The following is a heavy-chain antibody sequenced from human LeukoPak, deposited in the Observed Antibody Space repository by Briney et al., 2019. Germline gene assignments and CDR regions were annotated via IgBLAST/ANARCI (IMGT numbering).Heavy chain of an antibody. CDR1: GFTFSSYG. Sequence: GGSLRLSCAASGFTFSSYGMSWVRQAPGKGLEWVSAISGSGGSTYYADSVKGRFTISRDNSKNTLYLQMNSLRAEDTAVYYCAKRVVPAARTSNIDYWGQGTLVTVSS. V-gene: IGHV3-23*01. CDR2: ISGSGGST. J-gene: IGHJ4*02. D-gene: IGHD2-2*01. CDR3: AKRVVPAARTSNIDY.